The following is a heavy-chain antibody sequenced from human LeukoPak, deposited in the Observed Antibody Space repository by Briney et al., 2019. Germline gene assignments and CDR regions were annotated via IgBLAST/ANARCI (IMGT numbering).Heavy chain of an antibody. V-gene: IGHV3-7*01. CDR2: INQGGTEK. Sequence: GGSLRLSCAASGFTFSSYWMSWVRQAPGKGLERVASINQGGTEKYYVDSVKGRFTISRDNAKNSLYLQMYSLKAEDTAVYYCARDGPPAGLYFDNWGQGTLVTVSS. D-gene: IGHD2-2*01. J-gene: IGHJ4*02. CDR3: ARDGPPAGLYFDN. CDR1: GFTFSSYW.